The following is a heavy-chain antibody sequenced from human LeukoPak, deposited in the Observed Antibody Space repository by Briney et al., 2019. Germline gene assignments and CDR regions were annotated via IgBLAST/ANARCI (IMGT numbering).Heavy chain of an antibody. J-gene: IGHJ4*02. D-gene: IGHD6-13*01. CDR1: GFSSYG. CDR2: IWYDESNK. CDR3: ARDGFSSSWYGRALDY. Sequence: GRSLRLSCAASGFSSYGMHWVRQAPGKGLEWVAVIWYDESNKYYAYSVKGRFTISRDNSRNTLYLQMNSLRAEDTAVYYCARDGFSSSWYGRALDYWGQGTLVTVSS. V-gene: IGHV3-33*01.